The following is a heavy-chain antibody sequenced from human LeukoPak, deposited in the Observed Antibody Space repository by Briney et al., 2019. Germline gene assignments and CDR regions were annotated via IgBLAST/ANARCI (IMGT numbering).Heavy chain of an antibody. CDR3: ARAGGFFSPFGY. D-gene: IGHD3-3*01. J-gene: IGHJ4*02. Sequence: SETLSLTCTVSGGSISSGGYYWSWTRQPPGKGLEWIGYIYYSGSTYYNPSLKSRVTISVDTSKNQFSLKLSSVTAADTAVYYCARAGGFFSPFGYWGQGTLVTVSS. CDR2: IYYSGST. CDR1: GGSISSGGYY. V-gene: IGHV4-31*03.